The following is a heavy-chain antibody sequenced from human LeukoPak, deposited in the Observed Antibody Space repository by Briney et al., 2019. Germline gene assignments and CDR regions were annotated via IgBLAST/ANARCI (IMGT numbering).Heavy chain of an antibody. Sequence: ASVKVSCKASGYTFTSYGLSWVRQAPGQGLEWMGWISTYNDNTHYAQKFQGRVTMTTDTSTNTAYMELRSLRSDDTAVYYCATQGLVRGFDAFDIWGQGTMATVSS. CDR1: GYTFTSYG. D-gene: IGHD3-10*01. CDR2: ISTYNDNT. CDR3: ATQGLVRGFDAFDI. J-gene: IGHJ3*02. V-gene: IGHV1-18*01.